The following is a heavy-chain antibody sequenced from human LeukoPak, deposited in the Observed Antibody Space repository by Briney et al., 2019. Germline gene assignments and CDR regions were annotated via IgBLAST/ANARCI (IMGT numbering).Heavy chain of an antibody. CDR1: GFPFSSYA. CDR3: ARPRIAAAGTDNWFDP. Sequence: GGSLRLSCAASGFPFSSYAMHWVRQAPGKGLEGVAVISYDGSNKYYADSVKGRFTISRDNSKNTLYLQMNSLRAEDTAVYYCARPRIAAAGTDNWFDPWGQGTLVTVSS. V-gene: IGHV3-30-3*01. D-gene: IGHD6-13*01. J-gene: IGHJ5*02. CDR2: ISYDGSNK.